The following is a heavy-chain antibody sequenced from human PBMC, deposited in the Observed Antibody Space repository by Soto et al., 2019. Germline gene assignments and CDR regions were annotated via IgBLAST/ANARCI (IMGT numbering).Heavy chain of an antibody. V-gene: IGHV4-30-4*01. CDR3: ARGSAAKRYFDP. CDR2: IFPSGAT. J-gene: IGHJ2*01. Sequence: QVQLQESGPGLVKPSQTLSLMCTVSGAPISGGDYHWSWIRQPPGKGLEWIGYIFPSGATHYNSSPGRRITIAVATSKSHFSLKLTSVTAADTAVYFCARGSAAKRYFDPWGRGTLVTVSS. CDR1: GAPISGGDYH. D-gene: IGHD5-18*01.